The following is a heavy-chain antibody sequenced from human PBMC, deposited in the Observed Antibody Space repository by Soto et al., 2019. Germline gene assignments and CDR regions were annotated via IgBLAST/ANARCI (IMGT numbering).Heavy chain of an antibody. CDR2: IIPIFGTA. V-gene: IGHV1-69*13. CDR1: GGTFSSYA. CDR3: AHGPYSSGYFSPPIY. J-gene: IGHJ4*02. D-gene: IGHD3-22*01. Sequence: GASVKVSCKASGGTFSSYAISWVRQAPGQGLEWMGGIIPIFGTANYAQKFQGRVTITADESTSTAYMELSSLRSEDTAVYYCAHGPYSSGYFSPPIYWGQGTLVTVSS.